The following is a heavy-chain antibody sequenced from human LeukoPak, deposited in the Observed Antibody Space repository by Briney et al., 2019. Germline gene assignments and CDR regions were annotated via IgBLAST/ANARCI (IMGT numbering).Heavy chain of an antibody. CDR3: ARETGIADAFDI. D-gene: IGHD6-13*01. Sequence: SQTLSLTGTGSGGSISSGSYYWSWIRQPSGKGLEWVGRIYTSGSTNYKPSLKSRVNISVDTSKNPFSLTLSSVTAADTAVYYCARETGIADAFDIWGQGTMVTVSS. J-gene: IGHJ3*02. V-gene: IGHV4-61*02. CDR1: GGSISSGSYY. CDR2: IYTSGST.